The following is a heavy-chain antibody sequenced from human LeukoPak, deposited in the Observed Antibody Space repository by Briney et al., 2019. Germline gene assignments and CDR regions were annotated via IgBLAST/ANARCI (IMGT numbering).Heavy chain of an antibody. Sequence: ASVKVSCKASGNTFTSYAITWVRQAPGQGLEWMGWISAYNGNTNYAQKLQGRVTMTTDTSTSTAYMELRSLRSDDTALYYCARSRHWGSGFDYWGQGTLVTVSS. CDR3: ARSRHWGSGFDY. V-gene: IGHV1-18*01. CDR1: GNTFTSYA. J-gene: IGHJ4*02. D-gene: IGHD7-27*01. CDR2: ISAYNGNT.